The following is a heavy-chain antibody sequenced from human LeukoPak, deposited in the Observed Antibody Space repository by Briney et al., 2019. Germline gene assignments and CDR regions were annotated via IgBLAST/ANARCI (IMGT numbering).Heavy chain of an antibody. CDR1: GYSFTDHY. J-gene: IGHJ4*02. V-gene: IGHV1-2*02. D-gene: IGHD7-27*01. CDR3: ARDHNWGPGY. CDR2: IHPNSGDT. Sequence: ASVKVSCKASGYSFTDHYLHWLRQAPGRGLEWMGWIHPNSGDTNYAQNFQGRVSLTRDTSISTAYMELIRLRSDDTAVYYCARDHNWGPGYWGQGTLVSVSS.